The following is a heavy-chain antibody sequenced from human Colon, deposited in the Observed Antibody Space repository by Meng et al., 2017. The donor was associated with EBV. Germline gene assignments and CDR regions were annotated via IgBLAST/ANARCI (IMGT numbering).Heavy chain of an antibody. Sequence: QPQEPGSRLLNPSQTLSLTCVVSGDSVTNGGYSWSWIRQPPGKGLEWIGYIYHSGSTKYNPSLKSRVTISVDTSKNQFSLKLSSVTAADTAVYYCARDTSTWGNKGLDHWGQGILVTVSS. V-gene: IGHV4-30-2*01. CDR1: GDSVTNGGYS. D-gene: IGHD7-27*01. CDR3: ARDTSTWGNKGLDH. J-gene: IGHJ4*02. CDR2: IYHSGST.